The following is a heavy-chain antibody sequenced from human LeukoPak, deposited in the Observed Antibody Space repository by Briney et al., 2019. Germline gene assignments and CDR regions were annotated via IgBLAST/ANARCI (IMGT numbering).Heavy chain of an antibody. V-gene: IGHV3-74*01. CDR1: GFTFSSYW. CDR2: INSDGSST. Sequence: GGSLRLSCAASGFTFSSYWMHWVRQAPGKGLVWVSRINSDGSSTSYADSVKGRFTISRDNAKNTLYLQMNSLRAEDTAAYYCRAAMTSGEYYFDYWGQGTLVTVSS. D-gene: IGHD5-18*01. J-gene: IGHJ4*02. CDR3: RAAMTSGEYYFDY.